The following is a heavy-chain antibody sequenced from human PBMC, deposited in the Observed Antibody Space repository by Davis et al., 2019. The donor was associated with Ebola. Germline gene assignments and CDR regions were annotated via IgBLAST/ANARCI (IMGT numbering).Heavy chain of an antibody. Sequence: GESLKISCVGSGFTFSNSDMTWVRQAPGKGLEWVSTITGSGENTNYAASVQGRFTISRDNSKNTVYLQMNNLRAEDTAIYYCAKNVAGTFDSSGYYPDYWGQGALLTVSS. J-gene: IGHJ4*02. V-gene: IGHV3-23*01. CDR1: GFTFSNSD. CDR2: ITGSGENT. D-gene: IGHD3-22*01. CDR3: AKNVAGTFDSSGYYPDY.